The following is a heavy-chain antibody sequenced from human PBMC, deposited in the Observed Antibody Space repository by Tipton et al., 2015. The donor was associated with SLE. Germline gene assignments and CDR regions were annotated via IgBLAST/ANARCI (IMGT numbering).Heavy chain of an antibody. CDR3: ARDKDGYNHNFDS. CDR2: IFHSGST. V-gene: IGHV4-38-2*02. CDR1: GVSISSYY. Sequence: TLSLTCTVSGVSISSYYWSWIRQAPGEGLEWIGSIFHSGSTDYKSSLKSRVTISVDTSKNQFSLKLSSVTATDTAVYSCARDKDGYNHNFDSWGQGTLVTVSS. J-gene: IGHJ4*02. D-gene: IGHD5-24*01.